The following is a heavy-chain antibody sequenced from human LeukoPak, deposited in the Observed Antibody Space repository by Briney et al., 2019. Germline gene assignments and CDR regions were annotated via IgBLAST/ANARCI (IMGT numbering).Heavy chain of an antibody. CDR1: GFTFSSYG. D-gene: IGHD3-10*01. J-gene: IGHJ4*02. Sequence: GGSLRLSCAASGFTFSSYGMSWVRQAPGKGLEWVSAISGSGGSTYYADSVKGRFTISRDNSKNTLYLQMNSLRAEDTAVYYCASGYYGSGSYYLGREYFDYWGQGTLVTVSS. CDR2: ISGSGGST. CDR3: ASGYYGSGSYYLGREYFDY. V-gene: IGHV3-23*01.